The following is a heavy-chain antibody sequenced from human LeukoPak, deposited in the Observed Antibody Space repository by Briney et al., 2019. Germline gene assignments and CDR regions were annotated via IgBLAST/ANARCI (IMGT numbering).Heavy chain of an antibody. CDR1: GFTFSSYA. V-gene: IGHV3-23*01. CDR3: ARAIVLWFGESDAFDI. D-gene: IGHD3-10*01. Sequence: PGGSLRLSCAASGFTFSSYAMSWVRQAPGKGLEWVSAISGSGGSTYYADSVKGRFTISRDNSKNTLYLQMNSLRAEDTAVYYCARAIVLWFGESDAFDIWGQGTMVTVSS. J-gene: IGHJ3*02. CDR2: ISGSGGST.